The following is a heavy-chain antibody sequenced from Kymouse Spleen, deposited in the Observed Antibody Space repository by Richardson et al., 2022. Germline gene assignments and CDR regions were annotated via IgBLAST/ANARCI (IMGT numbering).Heavy chain of an antibody. CDR3: AREEYNWNYGYYYYYGMDV. Sequence: EVQLVESGGGLVKPGGSLRLSCAASGFTFSSYSMNWVRQAPGKGLEWVSSISSSSSYIYYADSVKGRFTISRDNAKNSLYLQMNSLRAEDTAVYYCAREEYNWNYGYYYYYGMDVWGQGTTVTVSS. D-gene: IGHD1-7*01. V-gene: IGHV3-21*03. J-gene: IGHJ6*02. CDR1: GFTFSSYS. CDR2: ISSSSSYI.